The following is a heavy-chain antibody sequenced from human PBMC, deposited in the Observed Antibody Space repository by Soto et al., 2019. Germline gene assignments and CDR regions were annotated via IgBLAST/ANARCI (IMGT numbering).Heavy chain of an antibody. Sequence: SDTLCLTCSVSGGSISSSSYFWCWIRQPPGKGLEWIVSMYYSGSTYYNPSLKSRVTISVDTSKNQFSLKLSSVTAADTAVYYCARHGERTIRSFICSLPWGQALLVSVS. CDR2: MYYSGST. J-gene: IGHJ5*02. CDR3: ARHGERTIRSFICSLP. CDR1: GGSISSSSYF. V-gene: IGHV4-39*01. D-gene: IGHD4-17*01.